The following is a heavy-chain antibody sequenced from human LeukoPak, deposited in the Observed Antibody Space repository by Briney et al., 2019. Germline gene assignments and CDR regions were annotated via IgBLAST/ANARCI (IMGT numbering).Heavy chain of an antibody. V-gene: IGHV4-4*09. Sequence: PSDALSLTCTVSGASITNFYWSWVRRPPGKGLEWIGYIYPSGTTNYNPSLQSRVTMSLDTSKNQLSLRLSSVTAADTAVYFCASLKVSVVLGAISYYMDVWGKGTTVTVSS. J-gene: IGHJ6*03. CDR3: ASLKVSVVLGAISYYMDV. D-gene: IGHD4/OR15-4a*01. CDR2: IYPSGTT. CDR1: GASITNFY.